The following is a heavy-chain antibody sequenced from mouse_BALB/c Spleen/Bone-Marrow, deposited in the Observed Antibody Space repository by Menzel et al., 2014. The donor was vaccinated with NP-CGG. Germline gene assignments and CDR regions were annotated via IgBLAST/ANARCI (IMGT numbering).Heavy chain of an antibody. Sequence: LQQSGGGLVKPGGSLKLSCAASGFTFSSYTMSWVRQTPEKRLEWVATITSVGVYTYYLDSVKGRFTISRDNAKNTLYLQMSSLKSEDTAMYYCTRDLYDGYSYYAMDYWDQGTSVTVSS. V-gene: IGHV5-6-4*01. CDR2: ITSVGVYT. D-gene: IGHD2-3*01. J-gene: IGHJ4*01. CDR3: TRDLYDGYSYYAMDY. CDR1: GFTFSSYT.